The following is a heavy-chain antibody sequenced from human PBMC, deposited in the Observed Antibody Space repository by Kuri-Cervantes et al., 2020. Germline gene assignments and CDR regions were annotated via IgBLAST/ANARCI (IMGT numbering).Heavy chain of an antibody. CDR3: ARDDPPGYSRAGSIDI. D-gene: IGHD2-15*01. CDR2: ISYDGSNK. J-gene: IGHJ3*02. V-gene: IGHV3-30-3*01. CDR1: GFTFSSYA. Sequence: GESLKISCAASGFTFSSYAMHWVRQAPGKGLEWVAVISYDGSNKYYADSVKGRFTISRDNAKNSLYLHMDNLRVEDTAVYYCARDDPPGYSRAGSIDIWGQGTMVTVSS.